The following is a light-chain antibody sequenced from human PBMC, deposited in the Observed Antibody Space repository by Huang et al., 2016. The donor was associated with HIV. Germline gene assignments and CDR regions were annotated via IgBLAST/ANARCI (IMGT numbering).Light chain of an antibody. CDR3: QQRSNWPLT. V-gene: IGKV3-11*01. CDR1: QSVSSY. Sequence: EIVLTQSPATLSLSPGERATLSCRASQSVSSYLAWYQQKPGQAPRLLIYDASNGATVIPARFSGSGAGTDFTLTISSLEPEDCAVYYCQQRSNWPLTFGGGTKVEIK. CDR2: DAS. J-gene: IGKJ4*01.